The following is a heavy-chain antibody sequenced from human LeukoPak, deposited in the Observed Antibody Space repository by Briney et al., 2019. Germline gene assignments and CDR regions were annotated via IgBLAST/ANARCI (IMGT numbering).Heavy chain of an antibody. CDR2: ISAYNGNT. D-gene: IGHD6-6*01. CDR3: AREEYSSSSPNFDY. V-gene: IGHV1-18*04. Sequence: ASVKVSCKASGYTFTSYGISWVRQAPGQGLEWMGWISAYNGNTNYAQKLQGRVTMPTDTSTSTAYMELRSLRSDDTAVYYCAREEYSSSSPNFDYWGQGTLVTVSS. J-gene: IGHJ4*02. CDR1: GYTFTSYG.